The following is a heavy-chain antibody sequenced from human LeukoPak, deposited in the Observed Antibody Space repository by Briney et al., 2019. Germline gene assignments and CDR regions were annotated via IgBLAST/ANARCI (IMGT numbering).Heavy chain of an antibody. CDR2: IKSKSDGGTT. CDR3: TTYTMGAFDS. D-gene: IGHD3-10*01. V-gene: IGHV3-15*01. CDR1: GFTFSNAW. J-gene: IGHJ4*02. Sequence: GGSLRLSCAASGFTFSNAWMTWVRQAPGKGLEWVGRIKSKSDGGTTDYDAPVKGRFTISRDDSKNTVYLQMNSLKTEDTAMFYCTTYTMGAFDSWGQGTLVAVSS.